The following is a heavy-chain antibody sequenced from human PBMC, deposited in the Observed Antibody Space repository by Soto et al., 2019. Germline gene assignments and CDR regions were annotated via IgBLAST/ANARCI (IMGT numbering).Heavy chain of an antibody. Sequence: PGGSLRLSCAASRFTFRNYAMHWVRQAPGKGLEWVAVISYDGTNKYYADSVKGRLTISRDNSKNTLYLQMNSLRAEDTAVYYCATGYYGSGTPDYWGQGTLVTVSS. CDR2: ISYDGTNK. D-gene: IGHD3-10*01. J-gene: IGHJ4*02. CDR3: ATGYYGSGTPDY. V-gene: IGHV3-30*03. CDR1: RFTFRNYA.